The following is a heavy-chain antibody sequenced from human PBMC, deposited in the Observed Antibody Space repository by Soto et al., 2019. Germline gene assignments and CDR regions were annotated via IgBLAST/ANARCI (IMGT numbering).Heavy chain of an antibody. D-gene: IGHD2-21*01. Sequence: PGGSLRLSCAASGFIFSNYWMSWVRQAPGKGLEWVANIKQDGSEKYYVDSVKGRFTISRDNAKNSLYLQMNSLKDEDTAMYYCARDGSYWGQATLVTV. CDR2: IKQDGSEK. J-gene: IGHJ4*02. CDR1: GFIFSNYW. CDR3: ARDGSY. V-gene: IGHV3-7*04.